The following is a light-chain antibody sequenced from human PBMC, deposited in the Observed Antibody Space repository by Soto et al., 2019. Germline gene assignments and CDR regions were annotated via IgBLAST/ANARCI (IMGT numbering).Light chain of an antibody. Sequence: EIVLTQSPGTLSLSPGEGATLSCRASQSVSSNYLAWFQQKPGQAPRLLIYAASSRATGIPDRFSGSGSGTDFTLTISRLEPEDFAVYYCQQYGSSPQTLGQGTKVDIK. CDR2: AAS. CDR1: QSVSSNY. CDR3: QQYGSSPQT. J-gene: IGKJ1*01. V-gene: IGKV3-20*01.